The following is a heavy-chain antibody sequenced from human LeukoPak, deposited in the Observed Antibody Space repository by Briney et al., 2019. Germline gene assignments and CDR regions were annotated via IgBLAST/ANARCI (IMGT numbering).Heavy chain of an antibody. V-gene: IGHV4-34*01. CDR2: INHSGST. CDR3: AIGDLKSGSN. CDR1: GGSFSGYY. J-gene: IGHJ4*02. Sequence: SETLSLTCAVYGGSFSGYYWSWIRPPPGKGLEWVGEINHSGSTNYNPSLKSRVTISVHTSKNQFSLKLSSVTASDTAVYYCAIGDLKSGSNWGQGTLVTVSS. D-gene: IGHD3-3*01.